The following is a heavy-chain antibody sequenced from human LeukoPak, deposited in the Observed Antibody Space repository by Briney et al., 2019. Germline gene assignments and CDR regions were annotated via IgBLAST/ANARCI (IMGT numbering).Heavy chain of an antibody. CDR3: ARETSQKGAHYMDV. J-gene: IGHJ6*03. CDR2: IYTGGST. V-gene: IGHV4-61*02. CDR1: GGSISSGDYY. D-gene: IGHD3-16*01. Sequence: SETLSLTCTVSGGSISSGDYYWNWLRQPAGKALQWIGRIYTGGSTNYNPSLKSRVTMSVDTSKNQFSLKLTSVTAADTAVYYCARETSQKGAHYMDVWGKVTTVTISS.